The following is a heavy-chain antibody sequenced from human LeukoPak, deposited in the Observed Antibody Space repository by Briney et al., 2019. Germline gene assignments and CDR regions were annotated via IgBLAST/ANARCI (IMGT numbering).Heavy chain of an antibody. CDR1: GGTFNNSA. J-gene: IGHJ5*02. V-gene: IGHV1-69*05. CDR2: IMPLFGTA. CDR3: ARDVHGDYGSGWFDP. Sequence: SVKVSCKTSGGTFNNSAISWVRQAAGQGLEWLGGIMPLFGTAGYAQKFQGRVTITKDESTRTVYLELTSLTSDDTAVYYCARDVHGDYGSGWFDPWGQGTLVSVSS. D-gene: IGHD4-17*01.